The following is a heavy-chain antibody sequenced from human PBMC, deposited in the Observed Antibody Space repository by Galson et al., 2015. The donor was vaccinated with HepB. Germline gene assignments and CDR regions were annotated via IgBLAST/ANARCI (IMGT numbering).Heavy chain of an antibody. CDR2: ISSSSTYI. Sequence: SLRLSCAASGSSFSSYSMNWVRQAPGRGLEWVSSISSSSTYIYYADSVQGRFTISRDNAKNSLYLQMNSLRAEDTAVYYCAREYCGGDCYSGNHWYLDLWGRGTLVTVSS. CDR3: AREYCGGDCYSGNHWYLDL. V-gene: IGHV3-21*01. CDR1: GSSFSSYS. D-gene: IGHD2-21*02. J-gene: IGHJ2*01.